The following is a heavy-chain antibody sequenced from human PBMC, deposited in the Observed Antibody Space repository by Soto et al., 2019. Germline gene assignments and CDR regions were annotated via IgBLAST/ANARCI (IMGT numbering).Heavy chain of an antibody. CDR2: INHSGTT. CDR1: GGSFSGYY. Sequence: QVQLQQRGAGLLKPSETLSLTCAVYGGSFSGYYWSWIRQPPGKGLEWIGEINHSGTTNYNPSLKSRVTISVVTSKNQLSLKLSSVTAADTAVYYCARGLAGRSSSWYDYWGQGTLVTVSS. V-gene: IGHV4-34*01. J-gene: IGHJ4*02. CDR3: ARGLAGRSSSWYDY. D-gene: IGHD6-13*01.